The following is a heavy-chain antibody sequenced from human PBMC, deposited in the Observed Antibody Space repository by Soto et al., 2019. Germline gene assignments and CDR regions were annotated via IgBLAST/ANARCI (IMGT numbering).Heavy chain of an antibody. V-gene: IGHV4-38-2*02. CDR3: ARDDWLVQYFQH. CDR1: GYIISGGYY. CDR2: IYHSGTT. Sequence: SETLSLTCTVSGYIISGGYYWGWIRQPPGKGLEWIGTIYHSGTTYYNPSLKSRVTISVDTSKNQFSLKLSFVTAADTAVYYCARDDWLVQYFQHWGQGTLVT. D-gene: IGHD6-19*01. J-gene: IGHJ1*01.